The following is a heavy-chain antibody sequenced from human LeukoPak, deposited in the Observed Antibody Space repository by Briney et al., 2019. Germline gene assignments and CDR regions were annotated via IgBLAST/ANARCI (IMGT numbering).Heavy chain of an antibody. CDR2: ISAYNGDT. D-gene: IGHD2-2*01. CDR1: GYSFTTYG. Sequence: ASVKVSCKASGYSFTTYGITWVRQVPGQGLEWMGWISAYNGDTNYAQKFEARLTLTTDTSTSTSYMELRSLRSDDTAVYYCAREDSSRPIDYWGQGTLVTVSS. CDR3: AREDSSRPIDY. V-gene: IGHV1-18*01. J-gene: IGHJ4*02.